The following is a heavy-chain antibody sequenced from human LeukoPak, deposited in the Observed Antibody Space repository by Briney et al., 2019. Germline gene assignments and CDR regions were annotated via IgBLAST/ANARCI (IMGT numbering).Heavy chain of an antibody. V-gene: IGHV4-39*01. CDR3: ARRLVGSGND. CDR1: GGSISSSSYY. CDR2: IYYSGNT. D-gene: IGHD2-15*01. J-gene: IGHJ4*02. Sequence: SETLSLTCTVPGGSISSSSYYWGWIRQPPGKGLEWIGNIYYSGNTYYHPSLKSQVTISVDTSRNQFSLTLSSVTAADTAVYYCARRLVGSGNDWGQGTLVTVSS.